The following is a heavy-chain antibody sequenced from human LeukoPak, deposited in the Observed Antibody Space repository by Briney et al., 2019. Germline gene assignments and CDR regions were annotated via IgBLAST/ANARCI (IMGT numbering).Heavy chain of an antibody. V-gene: IGHV3-23*01. CDR2: ISGSGGAT. D-gene: IGHD6-13*01. CDR1: GFTFNTYG. CDR3: AKGSSSSWYHPFAP. Sequence: GGSLRLSCAASGFTFNTYGISWVRQAPGKGLEWVSGISGSGGATYYADSVKGRFTISRDDPHNTLYLQMNSLRAEDTAVYYCAKGSSSSWYHPFAPWGQGTLVTVSS. J-gene: IGHJ5*02.